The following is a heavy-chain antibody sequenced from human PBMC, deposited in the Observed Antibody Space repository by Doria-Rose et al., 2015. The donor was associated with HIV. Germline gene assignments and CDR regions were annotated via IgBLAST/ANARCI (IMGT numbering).Heavy chain of an antibody. D-gene: IGHD1-1*01. Sequence: SGFTVSDAWMNWVRQAPGKELEWVGRVKSKVDGGTTDYAAPVKGRFSISRDASRNTFYLQMSNLKIEDTALYYCTTGLYWNDAFDIWGQETMVSVS. CDR2: VKSKVDGGTT. V-gene: IGHV3-15*01. CDR3: TTGLYWNDAFDI. J-gene: IGHJ3*02. CDR1: GFTVSDAW.